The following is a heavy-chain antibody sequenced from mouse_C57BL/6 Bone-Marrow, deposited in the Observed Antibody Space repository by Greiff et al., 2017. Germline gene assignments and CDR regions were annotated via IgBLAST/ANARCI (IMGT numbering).Heavy chain of an antibody. CDR1: GFTFSNYW. J-gene: IGHJ2*01. V-gene: IGHV6-3*01. D-gene: IGHD1-1*01. Sequence: EVKVEESGGGLVQPGGSMKLSCVASGFTFSNYWMNWVRQSPEKGLEWVAQIRLKSDNYATHYAESVKGRFTISRDGSKSSVYLQMNNVRAEDTGIYYCTDYYGSSYFDDWGQGTTLTVSS. CDR2: IRLKSDNYAT. CDR3: TDYYGSSYFDD.